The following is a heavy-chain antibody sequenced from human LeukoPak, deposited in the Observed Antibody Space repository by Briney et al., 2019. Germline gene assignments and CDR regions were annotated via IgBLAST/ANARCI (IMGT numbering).Heavy chain of an antibody. Sequence: SVKVSCKASGGTFSSYAISWVRQAPGQGLEWMGGIIPIFGTANYAQKFQGRVTITADESTSTAYMELSSLRFEDTAVYYCARSVLYCSSTSCYYYYGMDVWGQGTTVTVSS. V-gene: IGHV1-69*13. J-gene: IGHJ6*02. CDR2: IIPIFGTA. D-gene: IGHD2-2*01. CDR3: ARSVLYCSSTSCYYYYGMDV. CDR1: GGTFSSYA.